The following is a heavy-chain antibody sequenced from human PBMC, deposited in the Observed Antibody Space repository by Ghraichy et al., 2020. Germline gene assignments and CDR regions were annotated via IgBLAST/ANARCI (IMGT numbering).Heavy chain of an antibody. CDR3: ARRGVLGHAIPGFGYFDL. CDR2: VYYTGST. CDR1: GGSVNRNNHY. J-gene: IGHJ2*01. D-gene: IGHD2-8*01. Sequence: SETLSLTCTVSGGSVNRNNHYWGWIRQPPGKGLEWIGTVYYTGSTYYKPSLKSRATISVDTSKNQFSLRLSSVTATDTAVYYCARRGVLGHAIPGFGYFDLWGRGTLVTVSS. V-gene: IGHV4-39*01.